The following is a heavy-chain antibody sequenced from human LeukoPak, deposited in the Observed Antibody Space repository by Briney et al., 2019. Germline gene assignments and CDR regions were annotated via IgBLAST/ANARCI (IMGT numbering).Heavy chain of an antibody. CDR3: ARGRFRWELEIRDFDY. V-gene: IGHV1-8*01. CDR2: MNPNSGNT. J-gene: IGHJ4*02. D-gene: IGHD1-26*01. Sequence: ASVKVSCKASGYTFTRYDINWVRQATGQGLEWMGWMNPNSGNTGYAQKFQGRVTMTRDTSISTAYMELSSLRSEDTAAYYCARGRFRWELEIRDFDYWGQGTLVTVSS. CDR1: GYTFTRYD.